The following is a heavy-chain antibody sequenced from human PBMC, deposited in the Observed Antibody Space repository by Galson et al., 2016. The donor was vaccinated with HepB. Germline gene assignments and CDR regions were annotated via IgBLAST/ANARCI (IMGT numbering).Heavy chain of an antibody. D-gene: IGHD2-15*01. J-gene: IGHJ6*02. CDR1: GFTVSTNY. CDR2: IYGGGST. CDR3: ARPLPNVGYGMDV. Sequence: SLRLSCAASGFTVSTNYMSWVRPAPGKGLEWVSVIYGGGSTTYADSVKGRFTISRHNSENTLYLQMNSLRTEDTAVYYCARPLPNVGYGMDVWGQGTTVTVSS. V-gene: IGHV3-53*04.